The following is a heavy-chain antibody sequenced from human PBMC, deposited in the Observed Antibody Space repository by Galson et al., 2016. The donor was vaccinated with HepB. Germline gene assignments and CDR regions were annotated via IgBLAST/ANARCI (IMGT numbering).Heavy chain of an antibody. CDR3: ARVDIVGESDTSVY. J-gene: IGHJ4*02. CDR2: INLNSGGT. Sequence: SVKVSCKASGHTFTDYYIHWMRQAPGQGLEWMGWINLNSGGTDYAHQFQGRVTMTRDTSISTAYMELSRLRSDDTAVYYCARVDIVGESDTSVYWGQGTLVTVSS. CDR1: GHTFTDYY. D-gene: IGHD2-15*01. V-gene: IGHV1-2*02.